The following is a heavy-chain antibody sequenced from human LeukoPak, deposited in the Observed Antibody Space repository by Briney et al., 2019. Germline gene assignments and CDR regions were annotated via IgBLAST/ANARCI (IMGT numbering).Heavy chain of an antibody. V-gene: IGHV4-34*01. CDR1: GGSFSGYY. CDR2: INHSGST. Sequence: SETLSLTCAVYGGSFSGYYWSWIRQPPGKGLEWIGEINHSGSTNYNPSLKSRVTISVDTSKNQFSLKLSSVTAADTAVYYRASSSWYDHYGMDVWGQGTTVTVSS. D-gene: IGHD6-13*01. CDR3: ASSSWYDHYGMDV. J-gene: IGHJ6*02.